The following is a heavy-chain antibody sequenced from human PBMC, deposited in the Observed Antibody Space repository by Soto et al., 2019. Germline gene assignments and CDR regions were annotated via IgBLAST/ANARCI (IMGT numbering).Heavy chain of an antibody. V-gene: IGHV2-5*02. CDR2: IYWDDDK. CDR1: VVSLSSTRVA. J-gene: IGHJ4*02. Sequence: SGPTLVNTTQTLTLACTSAVVSLSSTRVAVGWIRQPPGKVLEWLALIYWDDDKRYSPFLKSRLTITKDTSKNQVVLTMTNMDPVDTATYYCAHSVVAGLGYYFDYWGQGTLVTVSS. CDR3: AHSVVAGLGYYFDY. D-gene: IGHD6-19*01.